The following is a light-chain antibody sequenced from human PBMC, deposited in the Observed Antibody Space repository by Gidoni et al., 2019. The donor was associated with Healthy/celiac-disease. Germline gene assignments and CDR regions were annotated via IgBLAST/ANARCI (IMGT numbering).Light chain of an antibody. Sequence: DIQMTQSPSTLSASVGDRVTITCRASQSISSWLAWYQQKPGKAPKLLIYKASSLESGIPSRFSVRGSGTEFTLTISSLQPDDFATYYCQQYNDYWTFXQXTKVEIE. V-gene: IGKV1-5*03. CDR3: QQYNDYWT. J-gene: IGKJ1*01. CDR2: KAS. CDR1: QSISSW.